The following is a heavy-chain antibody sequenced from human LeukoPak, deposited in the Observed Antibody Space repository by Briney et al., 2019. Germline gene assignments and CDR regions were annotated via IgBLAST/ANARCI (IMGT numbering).Heavy chain of an antibody. CDR2: INPNSGGT. CDR3: ARRASRLRGDDNWFDP. Sequence: PKASVKVSCKASGYTFTGYYMHWVRQAPGQGLEWMGWINPNSGGTNYAQKFQGRVTMTRDTSISTAYMELSRLRSDDTAVYYCARRASRLRGDDNWFDPWGQGTLVTVSS. V-gene: IGHV1-2*02. J-gene: IGHJ5*02. CDR1: GYTFTGYY. D-gene: IGHD4-17*01.